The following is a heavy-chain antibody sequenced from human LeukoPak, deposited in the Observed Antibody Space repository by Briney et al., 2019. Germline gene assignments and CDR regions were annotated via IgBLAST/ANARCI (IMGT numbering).Heavy chain of an antibody. CDR3: ARGRSGGSCYDY. D-gene: IGHD2-15*01. CDR2: IYLSDSDT. V-gene: IGHV5-51*01. J-gene: IGHJ4*02. CDR1: GFIFPSYW. Sequence: GESLKISCKGSGFIFPSYWIAWVRQMPGKGLEWMGIIYLSDSDTKYSPSFQGQVTFSADKSISTAYLQWSSLKASDTAMYYCARGRSGGSCYDYWGQGTLVTVSS.